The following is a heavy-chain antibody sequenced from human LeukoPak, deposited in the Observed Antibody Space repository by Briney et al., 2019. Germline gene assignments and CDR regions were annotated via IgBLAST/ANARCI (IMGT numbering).Heavy chain of an antibody. V-gene: IGHV1-46*01. D-gene: IGHD2-21*01. CDR2: INPSGGST. Sequence: ASVKVSRKASGYTFTSYYMHWVRQAPGQGLEWMGIINPSGGSTSYAQKFQGRVTMTRDMSTSTVYMELSSLRSEDTAVYYCARGRPRGTKNSAFDYWGQGTLVTVSS. CDR1: GYTFTSYY. CDR3: ARGRPRGTKNSAFDY. J-gene: IGHJ4*02.